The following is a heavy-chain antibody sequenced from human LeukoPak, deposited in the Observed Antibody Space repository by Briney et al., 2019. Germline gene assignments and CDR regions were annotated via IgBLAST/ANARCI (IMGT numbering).Heavy chain of an antibody. V-gene: IGHV1-69*04. CDR3: ARDRSVPAALYWYFDL. CDR1: GGTFSSYA. Sequence: GASVKVSCKASGGTFSSYAISWVRQAPGQGLEWMGRIIPILGIANYAQKFQGRVTITADKSTSTAYMELSGLRSEDTAVYYCARDRSVPAALYWYFDLWGRGTLVTVSS. D-gene: IGHD2-2*01. J-gene: IGHJ2*01. CDR2: IIPILGIA.